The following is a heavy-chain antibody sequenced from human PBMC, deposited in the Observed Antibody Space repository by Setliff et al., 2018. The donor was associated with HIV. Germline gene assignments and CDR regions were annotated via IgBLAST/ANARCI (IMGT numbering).Heavy chain of an antibody. J-gene: IGHJ3*02. CDR2: INPNSGGT. CDR1: GYTFTKYG. D-gene: IGHD2-2*01. Sequence: GASVKVSCKSSGYTFTKYGITWVRQAPGQGLEWMGWINPNSGGTNYAQKFQGRVTMTTDTSTSTAYMELRSLRSDDTAVYYCARAIRWRYCSSTSCSDAFDIWGQGTMVTVSS. V-gene: IGHV1-18*01. CDR3: ARAIRWRYCSSTSCSDAFDI.